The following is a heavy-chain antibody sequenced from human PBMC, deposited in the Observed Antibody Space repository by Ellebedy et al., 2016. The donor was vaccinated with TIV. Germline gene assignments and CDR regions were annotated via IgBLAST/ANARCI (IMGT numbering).Heavy chain of an antibody. Sequence: ASVKVSXXASGYTFTSYDINWVRQATGQGLEWMRWMNPNSGNTGYAQKFQGRVTMTRNTSISTAYMELSSLRSEDTAVYYCARGAFPVNPWGQGTLVTVSS. V-gene: IGHV1-8*01. J-gene: IGHJ5*02. D-gene: IGHD2/OR15-2a*01. CDR1: GYTFTSYD. CDR3: ARGAFPVNP. CDR2: MNPNSGNT.